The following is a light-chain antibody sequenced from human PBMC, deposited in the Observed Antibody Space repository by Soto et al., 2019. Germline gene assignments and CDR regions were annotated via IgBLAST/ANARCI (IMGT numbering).Light chain of an antibody. Sequence: EIVLTQSPATLSLSPGERATLSCRASQTVGTYLAWYQQKPGQPPRLLVYDASNRATGIPARFSGSGSGTDFTLTISSPEPEDFTVYYCQQYNHGTPFTLGPGTKVDIK. V-gene: IGKV3-11*01. J-gene: IGKJ3*01. CDR1: QTVGTY. CDR3: QQYNHGTPFT. CDR2: DAS.